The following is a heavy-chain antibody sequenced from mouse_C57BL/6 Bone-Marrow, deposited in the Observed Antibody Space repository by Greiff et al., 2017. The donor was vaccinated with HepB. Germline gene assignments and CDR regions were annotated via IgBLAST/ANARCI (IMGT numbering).Heavy chain of an antibody. CDR2: IDPSDSNT. V-gene: IGHV1-52*01. CDR1: GYTFTSYW. Sequence: QVQLQQPGAELVRPGSSVKLSCKASGYTFTSYWMHWVKQRPIQGLEWIGNIDPSDSNTHYNQKFKDKATLTVDKSSSTAYMQLSSLTAEDSAVYCCARPTIVTGEDYFDYWGQGTTLTVSS. CDR3: ARPTIVTGEDYFDY. D-gene: IGHD2-9*01. J-gene: IGHJ2*01.